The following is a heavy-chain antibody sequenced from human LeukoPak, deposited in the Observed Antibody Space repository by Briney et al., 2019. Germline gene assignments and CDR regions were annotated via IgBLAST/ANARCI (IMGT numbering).Heavy chain of an antibody. CDR1: GGSFSGHY. J-gene: IGHJ6*02. D-gene: IGHD2-21*02. Sequence: PSETLSLTCAVSGGSFSGHYWSWIRQSPGEGLEWIGEIDHSGNTNYNPSLKGRLTISVDTSKNQFSLKLSSVTAADTAVYYCARDPAYCGGDCPRYYYYGMDVWGQGTTVTVSS. CDR2: IDHSGNT. V-gene: IGHV4-34*01. CDR3: ARDPAYCGGDCPRYYYYGMDV.